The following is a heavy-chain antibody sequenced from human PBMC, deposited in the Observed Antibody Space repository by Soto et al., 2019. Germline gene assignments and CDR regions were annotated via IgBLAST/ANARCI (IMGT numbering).Heavy chain of an antibody. Sequence: GGSLRLSCAASGFTFSSYWMTWVRQAPGKGLEWVANIKQDESEKRYMDSVKGRFTISRDNAKNSLYLQMNSLRAEDAAVYYCARDPFLKWYGAFHMDVWGKGATVTVSS. CDR2: IKQDESEK. D-gene: IGHD3-3*02. CDR1: GFTFSSYW. CDR3: ARDPFLKWYGAFHMDV. J-gene: IGHJ6*03. V-gene: IGHV3-7*01.